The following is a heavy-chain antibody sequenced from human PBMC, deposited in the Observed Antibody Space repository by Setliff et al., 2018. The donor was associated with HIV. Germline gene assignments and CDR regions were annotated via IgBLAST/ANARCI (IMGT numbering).Heavy chain of an antibody. J-gene: IGHJ6*02. D-gene: IGHD6-13*01. V-gene: IGHV4-34*01. CDR1: GGSFSGYY. CDR2: INHSGST. Sequence: PSETLSLTCAVYGGSFSGYYWSWIRQPPGKGLEWIGEINHSGSTNYNPSLKSRVTISVDTSKNQFSLKLGSVTAADTAVYYCTRAEQQLPYYYYYYGMDVWGQGTTVTVSS. CDR3: TRAEQQLPYYYYYYGMDV.